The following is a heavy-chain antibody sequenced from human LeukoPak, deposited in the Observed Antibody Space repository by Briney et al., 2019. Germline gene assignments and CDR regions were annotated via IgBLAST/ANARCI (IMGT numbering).Heavy chain of an antibody. CDR1: GGSISSSSYY. CDR3: ARKGRPYYYYYYMDV. Sequence: MTSETLSLTCTVSGGSISSSSYYWGWIRQPPGKGLEWIGSIYYSGSTYYNPSLKSRVTISVDTSKNQFSLKLSSVTAADTAVYYCARKGRPYYYYYYMDVWGKGTTVTISS. CDR2: IYYSGST. V-gene: IGHV4-39*01. J-gene: IGHJ6*03.